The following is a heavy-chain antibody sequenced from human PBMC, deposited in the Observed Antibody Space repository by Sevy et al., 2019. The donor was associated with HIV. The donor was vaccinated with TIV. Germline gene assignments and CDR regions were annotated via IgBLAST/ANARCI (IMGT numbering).Heavy chain of an antibody. Sequence: SETLSLTCAVSGYSISSGYYWGWIRQPPGKGLEWIGSIYHSGRTYYNPSLKSRVTISVDTSKNQFSLKLSSVTAADTAVYYCARHHKGMVRGLHWFDPWGQGTLVTVSS. CDR3: ARHHKGMVRGLHWFDP. D-gene: IGHD3-10*01. J-gene: IGHJ5*02. V-gene: IGHV4-38-2*01. CDR1: GYSISSGYY. CDR2: IYHSGRT.